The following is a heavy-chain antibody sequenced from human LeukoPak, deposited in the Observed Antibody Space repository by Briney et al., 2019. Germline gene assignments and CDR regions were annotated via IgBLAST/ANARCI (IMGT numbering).Heavy chain of an antibody. Sequence: SETLSLTCTVSGGSISSYYWSWIWQPPGKGLEWIGYIYYSGSTNYNPSLKSRVTISVDTSKNQFSLKLSSVTAADTAVYYCARHRGGYGGLFDYWGQGTLVTVSS. CDR3: ARHRGGYGGLFDY. CDR2: IYYSGST. D-gene: IGHD4-23*01. V-gene: IGHV4-59*08. CDR1: GGSISSYY. J-gene: IGHJ4*02.